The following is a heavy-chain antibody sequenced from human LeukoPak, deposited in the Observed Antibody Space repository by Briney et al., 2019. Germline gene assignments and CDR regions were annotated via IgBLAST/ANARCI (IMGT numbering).Heavy chain of an antibody. CDR2: IWYDGSNK. V-gene: IGHV3-33*01. CDR1: GFTFSSYG. J-gene: IGHJ3*02. CDR3: ARDVGAPARDAFDI. D-gene: IGHD1-26*01. Sequence: GGSLRLSCAASGFTFSSYGMHWVRQAPGKGLEWVAVIWYDGSNKYYADSVKGRFTISRDNSKNTLYLQMNSLRAEDTAVYYCARDVGAPARDAFDIWGQGTMVTVSS.